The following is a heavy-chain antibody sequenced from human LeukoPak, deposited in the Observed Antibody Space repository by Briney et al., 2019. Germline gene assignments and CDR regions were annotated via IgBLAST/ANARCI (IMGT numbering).Heavy chain of an antibody. V-gene: IGHV4-34*01. Sequence: SETLSLTCAVYGGSFSGYYWSWIRQPPGKGLEWIGEINHSGSTNYNPSLKSRVTISVDTSKNQFSLKLSSVTAADTAVYYCARWKRYFRSQDAFDIWGQGTMVTVSS. CDR2: INHSGST. J-gene: IGHJ3*02. CDR3: ARWKRYFRSQDAFDI. CDR1: GGSFSGYY. D-gene: IGHD3-9*01.